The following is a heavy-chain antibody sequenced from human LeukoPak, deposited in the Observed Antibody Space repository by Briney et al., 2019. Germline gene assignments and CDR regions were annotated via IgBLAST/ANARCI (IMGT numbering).Heavy chain of an antibody. D-gene: IGHD5-18*01. J-gene: IGHJ4*02. CDR3: ARGRGYSYDSSDFDY. CDR1: GDSISYYY. CDR2: IYYSGNT. V-gene: IGHV4-59*01. Sequence: SETLSLTCTVSGDSISYYYWSWIRQPPGKGLEGIGKIYYSGNTNYNPSLKSRVTISVDTSKNQFSLKLSSVTAADTAVYYCARGRGYSYDSSDFDYWGQGTLVTVSS.